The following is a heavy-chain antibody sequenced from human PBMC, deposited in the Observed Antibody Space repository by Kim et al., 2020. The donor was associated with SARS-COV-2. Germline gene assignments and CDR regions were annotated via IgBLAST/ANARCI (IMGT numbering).Heavy chain of an antibody. CDR2: ISYDGSNK. J-gene: IGHJ4*01. V-gene: IGHV3-30*18. Sequence: GGSLRLSCAASGFTFSSYGMHWVRQAPGKGLEWVAVISYDGSNKYYADSVKGRFTISRDNSKNTLYLQMNSLRAEDTAVYYCAKDHYRYSPNAYCFDYWG. D-gene: IGHD5-18*01. CDR1: GFTFSSYG. CDR3: AKDHYRYSPNAYCFDY.